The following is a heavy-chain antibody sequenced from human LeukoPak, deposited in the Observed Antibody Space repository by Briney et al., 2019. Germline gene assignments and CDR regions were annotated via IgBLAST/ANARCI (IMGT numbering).Heavy chain of an antibody. J-gene: IGHJ6*03. V-gene: IGHV3-33*01. D-gene: IGHD6-13*01. Sequence: GGPLRLSCAASGFTFSSYGMHWVRQAPGKGLEWVAVIWYDGSNKYYADSVKGRFTISRDNSKNTLYLQMNSLRAEDTAVYYCARGRSAAGYYMDVWGKGTTVTVSS. CDR3: ARGRSAAGYYMDV. CDR2: IWYDGSNK. CDR1: GFTFSSYG.